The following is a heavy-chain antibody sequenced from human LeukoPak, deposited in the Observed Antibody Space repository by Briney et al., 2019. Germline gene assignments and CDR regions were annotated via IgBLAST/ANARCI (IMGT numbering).Heavy chain of an antibody. CDR3: ASDRFLGSGSLDN. CDR2: IRGDGYDT. D-gene: IGHD3-10*01. J-gene: IGHJ4*02. V-gene: IGHV3-74*01. Sequence: PGGSLRLSCTASGFSFSDFWMHWVRQVPGKGLVWVLRIRGDGYDTNYADSVRGRFTISRDNAQNTLYLQMNSLRTEDTAVYYCASDRFLGSGSLDNWGQGTLVTVSS. CDR1: GFSFSDFW.